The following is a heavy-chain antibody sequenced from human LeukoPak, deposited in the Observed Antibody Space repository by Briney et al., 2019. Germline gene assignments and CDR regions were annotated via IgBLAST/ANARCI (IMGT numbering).Heavy chain of an antibody. Sequence: ASVKVSCKASGYTFTGYYMHWVRQAPGQGLEWMGWINPNSGGTNYAQEFQGRVTMTRDTSISTAYMELSRLRSDDTAVYYCARSYGSGKVDYWGQGTLVTVSS. V-gene: IGHV1-2*02. CDR2: INPNSGGT. CDR3: ARSYGSGKVDY. J-gene: IGHJ4*02. D-gene: IGHD3-10*01. CDR1: GYTFTGYY.